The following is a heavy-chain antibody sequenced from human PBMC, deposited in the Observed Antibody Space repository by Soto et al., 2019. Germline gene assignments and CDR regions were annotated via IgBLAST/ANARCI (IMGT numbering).Heavy chain of an antibody. V-gene: IGHV3-30-3*01. Sequence: QVQLVESGGGVVQPGRSLRLSCAASGFTFKNYHMHWVRQAPGKGLQWLAFISYDKNNKYYADSVKGRFTTSRDNSKNTLYLQLNSLRPEDTAVYYCARDDYGVPDWGQGTLVTVSS. CDR1: GFTFKNYH. CDR3: ARDDYGVPD. CDR2: ISYDKNNK. J-gene: IGHJ4*02. D-gene: IGHD4-17*01.